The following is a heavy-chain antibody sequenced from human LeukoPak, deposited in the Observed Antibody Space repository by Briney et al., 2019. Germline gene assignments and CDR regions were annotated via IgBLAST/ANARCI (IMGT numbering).Heavy chain of an antibody. CDR2: ISYDGSNK. CDR3: AKDRYSSGWYFYY. J-gene: IGHJ4*02. CDR1: GFTFSSYG. Sequence: GGSLRLSCAASGFTFSSYGMHWVRQAPGKGLEWVAVISYDGSNKYYADSVKGRFTISRDNSKNTLYLQMNSLRAEDTAVYYCAKDRYSSGWYFYYWGQGTLVTVSS. V-gene: IGHV3-30*18. D-gene: IGHD6-19*01.